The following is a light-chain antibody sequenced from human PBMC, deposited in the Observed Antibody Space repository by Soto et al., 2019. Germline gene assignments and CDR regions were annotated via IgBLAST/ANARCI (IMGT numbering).Light chain of an antibody. CDR1: QSVNNW. J-gene: IGKJ1*01. CDR2: DSY. V-gene: IGKV1-5*01. CDR3: QQYKTFST. Sequence: DVPMTQSPSTLSASVGDSVTITCRASQSVNNWLAWYQQKPGKAPRLLIFDSYKLESGVPSRFSGSGSGTEFILTISSLQADDFATYYCQQYKTFSTFGQGTKVEIK.